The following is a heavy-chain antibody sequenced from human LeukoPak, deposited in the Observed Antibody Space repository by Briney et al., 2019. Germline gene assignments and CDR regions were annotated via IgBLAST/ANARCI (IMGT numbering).Heavy chain of an antibody. J-gene: IGHJ6*02. CDR3: ARTGSSSLYYYGMDV. CDR2: IYTSGST. CDR1: GGSISSYY. Sequence: SETLSLTCTVSGGSISSYYWSWIRQPAGKGLEWIGRIYTSGSTNYNPSLKSRVTMSVDTSKNQFSLKLSSVTAADTAVYYCARTGSSSLYYYGMDVWRQGTTVTVSS. V-gene: IGHV4-4*07. D-gene: IGHD6-6*01.